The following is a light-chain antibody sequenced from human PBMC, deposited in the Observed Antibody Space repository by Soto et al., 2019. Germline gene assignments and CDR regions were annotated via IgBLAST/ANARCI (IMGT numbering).Light chain of an antibody. CDR1: ASISNY. CDR2: AAS. CDR3: QQSYITPWT. J-gene: IGKJ1*01. Sequence: DIRMTQSPSSLSASVGDRVTITCRASASISNYLNWYQQTPGKAPNLLSYAASSLQSGVPSRFSGSGSGTDFTLTISNLRPEDFATYYCQQSYITPWTFGQGTKVEIK. V-gene: IGKV1-39*01.